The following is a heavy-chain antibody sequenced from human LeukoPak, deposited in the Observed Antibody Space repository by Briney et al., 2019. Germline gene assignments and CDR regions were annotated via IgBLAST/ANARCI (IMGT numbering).Heavy chain of an antibody. CDR3: ARGTYYDFWGGYYIDAGYYFDY. J-gene: IGHJ4*02. Sequence: GASVKVSCKASGYTFTSYYMHWVRQAPGQGLEWMGIINPSGGSTSYAQKFQGRVTMTRDMCTSTVYMELSSLRSEDTAVYYCARGTYYDFWGGYYIDAGYYFDYWGQGTLVTVSS. CDR2: INPSGGST. V-gene: IGHV1-46*01. D-gene: IGHD3-3*01. CDR1: GYTFTSYY.